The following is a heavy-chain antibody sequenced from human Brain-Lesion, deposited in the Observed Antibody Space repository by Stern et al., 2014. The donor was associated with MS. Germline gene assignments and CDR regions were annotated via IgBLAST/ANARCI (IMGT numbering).Heavy chain of an antibody. CDR1: GGSISSGSDY. J-gene: IGHJ4*02. CDR2: IHPSGSA. Sequence: VQLVESGPGLVKPSQTLSLTCTVSGGSISSGSDYWSWIRQPVGKGLEWIGRIHPSGSAFYTPSLKSRVTISTDTSMNHFSLELNSATAADTAIYYCASGYRIFDYWGQGSLVTVSS. D-gene: IGHD5-18*01. V-gene: IGHV4-61*02. CDR3: ASGYRIFDY.